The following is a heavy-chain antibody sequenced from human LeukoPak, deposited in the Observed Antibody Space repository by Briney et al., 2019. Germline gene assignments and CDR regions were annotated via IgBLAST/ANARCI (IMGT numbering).Heavy chain of an antibody. Sequence: PGGSLRLSCAASGFTFSSYSMNWVRQAPGKGLEWVSSISSSSSYIYYADSVKGRFTISRDNAKNSLYLQMNSLRAEDTAVYYCARDFTVGGKYYFDYWGQGTLVTVSS. V-gene: IGHV3-21*04. D-gene: IGHD3-16*01. CDR2: ISSSSSYI. CDR1: GFTFSSYS. J-gene: IGHJ4*02. CDR3: ARDFTVGGKYYFDY.